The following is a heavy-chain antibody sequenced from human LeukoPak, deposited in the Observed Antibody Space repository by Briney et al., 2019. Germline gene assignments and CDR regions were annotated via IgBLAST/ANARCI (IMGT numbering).Heavy chain of an antibody. CDR3: AKDVYGSGSYSKGTYYYGMDV. J-gene: IGHJ6*02. CDR1: GFTFSSYG. V-gene: IGHV3-30*18. D-gene: IGHD3-10*01. Sequence: GGSLRLSCAASGFTFSSYGMHWVRQAPGKGLEWVAVISYDGSNKYYADSVKGRFTISRDNSKNTLYLQMSSLRAEDTAVYYCAKDVYGSGSYSKGTYYYGMDVWGQGTTVTVSS. CDR2: ISYDGSNK.